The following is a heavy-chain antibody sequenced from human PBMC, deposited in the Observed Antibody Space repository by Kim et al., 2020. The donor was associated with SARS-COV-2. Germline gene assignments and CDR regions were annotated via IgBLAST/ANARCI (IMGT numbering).Heavy chain of an antibody. CDR3: ARGRVDGYFDY. Sequence: GGSLRLSCAASGFNVSSNYMSWVRQAPGKGLEWVSVIYTGGSTYYADSVKGRFTISRDNSKNTLYFQMDSLRAEDTVVYYCARGRVDGYFDYWGQGTLVTVSS. V-gene: IGHV3-53*01. CDR1: GFNVSSNY. CDR2: IYTGGST. J-gene: IGHJ4*02.